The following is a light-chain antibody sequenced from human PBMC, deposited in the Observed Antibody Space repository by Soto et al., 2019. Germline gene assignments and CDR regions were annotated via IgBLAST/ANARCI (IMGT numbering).Light chain of an antibody. CDR2: GAS. J-gene: IGKJ4*01. CDR1: QGVRIY. Sequence: DIQLTQSPASLSASVGDRVTITCRASQGVRIYLAWDQQKPGKVPKLLIYGASTLQSGVPSRFSGSGSGTDFTLTISSLQPEDVATYYCQIYNSAPPMFTFGGGTKVEIK. CDR3: QIYNSAPPMFT. V-gene: IGKV1-27*01.